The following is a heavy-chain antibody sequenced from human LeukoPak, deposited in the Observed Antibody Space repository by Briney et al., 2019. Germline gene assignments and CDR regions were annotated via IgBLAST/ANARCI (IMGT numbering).Heavy chain of an antibody. CDR3: ARDRLWFGELLRYYYYGMDV. V-gene: IGHV3-7*01. CDR2: IKQDGSEK. Sequence: PGGSLRLSCAASGFSFSTYSINWVRQAPGKGLEWVANIKQDGSEKYYVDSVKGQFTISRDNAKNSLYLQMNSLRAEDTAVYYCARDRLWFGELLRYYYYGMDVWGQGTTVTVSS. CDR1: GFSFSTYS. J-gene: IGHJ6*02. D-gene: IGHD3-10*01.